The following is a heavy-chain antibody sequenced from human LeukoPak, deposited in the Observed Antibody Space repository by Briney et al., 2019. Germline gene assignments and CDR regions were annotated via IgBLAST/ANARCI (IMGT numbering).Heavy chain of an antibody. D-gene: IGHD3-22*01. CDR2: ISGSGGST. J-gene: IGHJ4*02. CDR1: GFTFSSYA. V-gene: IGHV3-23*01. CDR3: AKLDTSYYYDSSGYYDY. Sequence: GGSPRLSCAASGFTFSSYAMSWVRQAPGKGLEWVSAISGSGGSTYYADSVKGRFTISRDNSKNTLYLQMNSLRAEDTAVYYCAKLDTSYYYDSSGYYDYWGQGTLVTVSS.